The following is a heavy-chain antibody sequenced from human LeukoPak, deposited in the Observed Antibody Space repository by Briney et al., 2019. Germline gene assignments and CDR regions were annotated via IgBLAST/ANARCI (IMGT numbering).Heavy chain of an antibody. CDR2: ISVSATNT. Sequence: GGSLRLSCAASGFTFSSFDMTWVRQAPGKGLEWVSTISVSATNTYYADSVEGRFTISRDNSKNTLYLQMNSLRADDTAVYYCATITSMRVVLISWGQGTLVTVSS. V-gene: IGHV3-23*01. CDR3: ATITSMRVVLIS. D-gene: IGHD3-22*01. CDR1: GFTFSSFD. J-gene: IGHJ1*01.